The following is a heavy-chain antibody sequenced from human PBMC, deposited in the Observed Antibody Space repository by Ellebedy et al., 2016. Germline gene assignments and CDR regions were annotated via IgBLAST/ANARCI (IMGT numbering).Heavy chain of an antibody. V-gene: IGHV4-59*13. CDR3: ARDGSPEYNWFNP. J-gene: IGHJ5*02. CDR1: GGSISSYY. CDR2: IYYSGST. Sequence: SETLSLXXTVSGGSISSYYWSWIRQPPGKGLEWIGYIYYSGSTNYNPSLKSRVTISVDTSKNQFSLKLSSVTAADTAVYYCARDGSPEYNWFNPWGQGTLVTVSS. D-gene: IGHD1-26*01.